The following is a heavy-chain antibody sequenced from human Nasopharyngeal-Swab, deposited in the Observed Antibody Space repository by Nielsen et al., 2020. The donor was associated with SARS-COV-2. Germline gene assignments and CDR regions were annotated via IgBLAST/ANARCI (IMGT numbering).Heavy chain of an antibody. Sequence: VRQAPGKGLEWIGYIYHSGSTNYNPSLKSRVTISVDKSKNQFSLKLSSVTAADTAVYYCARAGTTSPETPFDYWGQGTLVTVSS. CDR3: ARAGTTSPETPFDY. J-gene: IGHJ4*02. D-gene: IGHD1-1*01. CDR2: IYHSGST. V-gene: IGHV4-4*02.